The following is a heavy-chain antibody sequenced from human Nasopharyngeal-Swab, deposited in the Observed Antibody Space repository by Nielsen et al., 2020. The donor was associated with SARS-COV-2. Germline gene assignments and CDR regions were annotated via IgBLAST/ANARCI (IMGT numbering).Heavy chain of an antibody. CDR2: IYYSGST. CDR3: ARVSGYCGGDSCYGNFYYYGMDV. J-gene: IGHJ6*02. CDR1: GGSIRSYY. D-gene: IGHD2-15*01. Sequence: SETLSLTCTVSGGSIRSYYWSWIRQPPGKGLEWIGYIYYSGSTNYNPSLKSRVTISEDTSENQFSLRLSSVTAADTAVYYCARVSGYCGGDSCYGNFYYYGMDVWGQGTTVTVSS. V-gene: IGHV4-59*01.